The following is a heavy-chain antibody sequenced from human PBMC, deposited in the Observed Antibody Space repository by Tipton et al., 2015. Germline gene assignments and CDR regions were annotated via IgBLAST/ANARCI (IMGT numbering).Heavy chain of an antibody. CDR3: ACQDYDSLTRDYQTVDY. D-gene: IGHD3-9*01. CDR2: IYHVGST. V-gene: IGHV4-4*02. CDR1: GDSISGPNW. Sequence: SLRLSCVVSGDSISGPNWWSWVRQPPGKGLEWIGEIYHVGSTNYNPSLNSRVAISIDRSKNQFSLKLTSVTAADTAVYYCACQDYDSLTRDYQTVDYWGQGTLVTVSS. J-gene: IGHJ4*02.